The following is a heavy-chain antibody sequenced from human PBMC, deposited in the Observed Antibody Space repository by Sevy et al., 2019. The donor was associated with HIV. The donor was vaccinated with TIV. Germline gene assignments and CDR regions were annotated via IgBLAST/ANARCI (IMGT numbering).Heavy chain of an antibody. CDR2: INPTGGET. V-gene: IGHV1-2*06. J-gene: IGHJ4*02. Sequence: ASVKVSCKASGYMFIAYFIHWVRQAPDKGLEWMGRINPTGGETNPAQKFQGRVTMTREPSFNTVYMELSRLRSDDTAVYSCARVVYYDSTAYYFDYWGQGTLVTVSS. CDR1: GYMFIAYF. D-gene: IGHD3-22*01. CDR3: ARVVYYDSTAYYFDY.